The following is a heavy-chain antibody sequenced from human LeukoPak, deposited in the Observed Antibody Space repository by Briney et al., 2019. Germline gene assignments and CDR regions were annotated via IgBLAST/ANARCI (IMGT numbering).Heavy chain of an antibody. V-gene: IGHV3-48*02. J-gene: IGHJ4*02. D-gene: IGHD1/OR15-1a*01. Sequence: GGSLRLSCVTSGFTFSDYSMNWVRQAPGKGLEWISYITASSDNINYADSVRGRFTISRDNAKNSLYLQMNSLRDDGTAVYYCARGEHRSAWLIDYWGQGTLVTVSS. CDR1: GFTFSDYS. CDR3: ARGEHRSAWLIDY. CDR2: ITASSDNI.